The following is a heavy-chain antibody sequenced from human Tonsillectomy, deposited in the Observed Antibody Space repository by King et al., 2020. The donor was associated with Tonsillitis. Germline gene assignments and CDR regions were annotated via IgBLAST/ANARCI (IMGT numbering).Heavy chain of an antibody. J-gene: IGHJ4*02. Sequence: VQLVESGGGLVQPGRSLRLSFTSAGFNFAEYAMKWFCQSPGKWLEWVGVIRSKDYGGTTDYGAPMKGRFTISRDASKSTAYLQMNSLKTDDTPVYYCTATYYYGSGSGYYFDYWGQGTLVTVSS. CDR3: TATYYYGSGSGYYFDY. V-gene: IGHV3-49*03. CDR1: GFNFAEYA. CDR2: IRSKDYGGTT. D-gene: IGHD3-10*01.